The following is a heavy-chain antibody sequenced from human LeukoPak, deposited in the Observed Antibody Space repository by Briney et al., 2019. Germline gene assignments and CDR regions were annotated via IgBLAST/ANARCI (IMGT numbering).Heavy chain of an antibody. CDR2: MFYSGTT. Sequence: SETLSLTCTVSGGSVTRGGYYCTWIRQHPGRGLEWIGNMFYSGTTHYNPSLRGRVTISLDTSKNQFSLKLSSVTAADTAIYYCARESGAVVVVDASPVRIGCRFDTWGQGTLVTVSS. CDR1: GGSVTRGGYY. CDR3: ARESGAVVVVDASPVRIGCRFDT. J-gene: IGHJ5*02. V-gene: IGHV4-31*03. D-gene: IGHD2-15*01.